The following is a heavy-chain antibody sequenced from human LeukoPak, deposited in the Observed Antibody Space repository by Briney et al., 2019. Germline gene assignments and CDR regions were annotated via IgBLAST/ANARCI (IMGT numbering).Heavy chain of an antibody. CDR2: IHTNGGT. V-gene: IGHV4-4*07. D-gene: IGHD5-12*01. CDR3: SRGGGYGDY. J-gene: IGHJ4*02. Sequence: SETLSLTCTVSGASITSSYYNWIRQPAGKGLEWIGRIHTNGGTDYRPSLKSRITMSVDTSKKQISLKLTSVTAADTAVYFCSRGGGYGDYWGQGILVTVSS. CDR1: GASITSSY.